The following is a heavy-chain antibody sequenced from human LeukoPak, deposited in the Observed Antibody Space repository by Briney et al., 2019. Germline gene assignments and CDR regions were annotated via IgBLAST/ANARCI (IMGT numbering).Heavy chain of an antibody. J-gene: IGHJ4*02. CDR2: IYYSGST. Sequence: SETLSLTCTVSGGSISSSSYYWGWIRQPPWKGLEWIGSIYYSGSTYYNPSLKSRVTISVDTSKSQFSLKLSSVTAADTAVYYCARGASNTAMVKEHDYWGQGTLVTVSS. V-gene: IGHV4-39*07. CDR1: GGSISSSSYY. D-gene: IGHD5-18*01. CDR3: ARGASNTAMVKEHDY.